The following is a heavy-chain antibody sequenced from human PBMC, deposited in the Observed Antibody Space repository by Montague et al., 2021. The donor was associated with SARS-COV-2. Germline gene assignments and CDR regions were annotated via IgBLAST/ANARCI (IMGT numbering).Heavy chain of an antibody. CDR2: IYYSGDT. D-gene: IGHD2-2*01. CDR3: AREKRHYCSSTSCYDNYYYYYGMDV. V-gene: IGHV4-39*07. CDR1: GASISSPSYY. Sequence: SETLSLTCTVSGASISSPSYYWDWIRQPPGNGLEWIGSIYYSGDTYYNPSLKSRVTISVDTSKNQFSLKLSSVTAADTAVYYCAREKRHYCSSTSCYDNYYYYYGMDVWGQGTTVTVSS. J-gene: IGHJ6*02.